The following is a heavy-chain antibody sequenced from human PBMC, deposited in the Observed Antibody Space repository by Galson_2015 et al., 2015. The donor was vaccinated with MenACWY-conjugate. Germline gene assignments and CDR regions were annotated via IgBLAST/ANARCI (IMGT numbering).Heavy chain of an antibody. Sequence: SLRLSCAASGFAFSNYCMHWVRHAPGKGLECVSRICAGGISIMYGDSVRGRFTISRDDAENTLYLQMDSLRADDTAVYFRVRGSSGWRGMDIWGQGTTVTVSS. D-gene: IGHD6-19*01. CDR2: ICAGGISI. CDR1: GFAFSNYC. V-gene: IGHV3-74*03. J-gene: IGHJ6*02. CDR3: VRGSSGWRGMDI.